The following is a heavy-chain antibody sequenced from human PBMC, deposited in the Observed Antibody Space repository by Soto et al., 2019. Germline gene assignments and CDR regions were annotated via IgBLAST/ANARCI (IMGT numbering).Heavy chain of an antibody. CDR3: AHRTARLWFGEYAYRY. CDR2: IYWDDDK. V-gene: IGHV2-5*02. D-gene: IGHD3-10*01. Sequence: VSGPTLVNPTQTLTLTCTFSGFSLSTSGVGVGWIRQPPGKALEWLALIYWDDDKRYSPSLKSRLTITKDTPKNQVVLTMTNMDPVDTATYYCAHRTARLWFGEYAYRYWGQGTLVTVSS. CDR1: GFSLSTSGVG. J-gene: IGHJ4*02.